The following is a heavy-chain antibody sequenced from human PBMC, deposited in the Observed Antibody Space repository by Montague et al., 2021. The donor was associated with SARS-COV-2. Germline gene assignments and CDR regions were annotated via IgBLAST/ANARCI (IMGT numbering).Heavy chain of an antibody. CDR1: GFTFSSYA. J-gene: IGHJ6*02. CDR2: ISYDGSNK. V-gene: IGHV3-30*04. CDR3: ARDSVTDGPYGMDV. Sequence: SLRLSCAASGFTFSSYAMHWVRQAPGKGLEWVAVISYDGSNKYYADSVTGRFTISRDNSKNTLYLQMNSLRAEDTAVYYCARDSVTDGPYGMDVWGQGTTVTVSS. D-gene: IGHD2-21*02.